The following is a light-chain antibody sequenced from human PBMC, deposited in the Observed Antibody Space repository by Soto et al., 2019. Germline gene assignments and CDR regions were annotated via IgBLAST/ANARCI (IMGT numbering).Light chain of an antibody. Sequence: DIQLTQSPSVLSASVGDTVTITCRASQALSNYLAWYQQKPGKAPDLLIYSASTLQSGVPSRFSGSGSKTEFSLTIRALQPEDFATYYCQQLSRYPLTFGGGTKVAIK. V-gene: IGKV1-9*01. J-gene: IGKJ4*01. CDR2: SAS. CDR1: QALSNY. CDR3: QQLSRYPLT.